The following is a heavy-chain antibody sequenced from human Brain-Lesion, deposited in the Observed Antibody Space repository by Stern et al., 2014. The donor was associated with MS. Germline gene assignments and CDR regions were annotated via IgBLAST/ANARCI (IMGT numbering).Heavy chain of an antibody. V-gene: IGHV1-2*02. J-gene: IGHJ6*02. CDR1: GYIFTGYY. CDR3: ARDQRGITIFGVVTDYYYLGMDV. Sequence: VQLVESGAEVKKPGASVKVSCKTSGYIFTGYYIHWVRQAPGQGLEWMAWINPNTGGTKYAQKLQGRGTMSRGTSISTAYVELSSLTSDDTAVYYCARDQRGITIFGVVTDYYYLGMDVWGQGTTVTVSS. D-gene: IGHD3-3*01. CDR2: INPNTGGT.